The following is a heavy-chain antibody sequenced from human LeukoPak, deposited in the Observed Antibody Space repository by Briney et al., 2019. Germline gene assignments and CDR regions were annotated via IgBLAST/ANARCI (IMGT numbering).Heavy chain of an antibody. V-gene: IGHV4-38-2*01. Sequence: PSETLSLTCAVSGYSISSGYYWGWIRQPPGKGLEWIGSIYHSGSTYYNPSLKGRVTISVDTSKNQFSLKLSSVTAADTAVYYCARLGKLRSPQAFHYWGQGTLVTVSS. J-gene: IGHJ4*02. CDR3: ARLGKLRSPQAFHY. CDR2: IYHSGST. D-gene: IGHD4-17*01. CDR1: GYSISSGYY.